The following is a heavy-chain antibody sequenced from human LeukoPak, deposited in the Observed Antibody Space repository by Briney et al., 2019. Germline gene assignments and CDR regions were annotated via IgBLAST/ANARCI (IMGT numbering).Heavy chain of an antibody. Sequence: RSSETLSLTCTVSGGSISSSSYYWGWIRQPPGKGLEWIGSIYYSGSTYYNPSLKSRVTISVDTSKNQFSLKLSSVTAADTAVYYCARYPMVRGVINHYFDYWGQGTLVTVSS. J-gene: IGHJ4*02. CDR2: IYYSGST. D-gene: IGHD3-10*01. CDR1: GGSISSSSYY. V-gene: IGHV4-39*01. CDR3: ARYPMVRGVINHYFDY.